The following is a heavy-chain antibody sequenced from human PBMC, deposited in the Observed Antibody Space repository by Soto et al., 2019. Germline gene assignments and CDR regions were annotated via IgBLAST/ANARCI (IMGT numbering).Heavy chain of an antibody. V-gene: IGHV4-4*02. Sequence: SETLSLTCAVSGDSVISNWWWGWVRQSPGKGVEWIADMLHSGNTNYSPSLESRVTLSVDTSKNQFSLKLSSVTAADTAVYYCARVWGGAFDIWGQGTMVTVSS. J-gene: IGHJ3*02. D-gene: IGHD3-10*01. CDR3: ARVWGGAFDI. CDR1: GDSVISNWW. CDR2: MLHSGNT.